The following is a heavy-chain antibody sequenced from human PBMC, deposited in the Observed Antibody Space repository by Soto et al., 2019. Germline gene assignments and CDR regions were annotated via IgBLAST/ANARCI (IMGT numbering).Heavy chain of an antibody. D-gene: IGHD3-9*01. J-gene: IGHJ5*02. CDR2: IYSGGST. CDR1: GFTVSSNY. Sequence: PGGSLRLSCAASGFTVSSNYMSWVRQAPGKGLEWVSVIYSGGSTYYADSVKGRFTISRDNSKNTLYLQMNSLRAEDTAVYYCARTSHYDILAPFDPWGQGTLVTVSS. V-gene: IGHV3-66*01. CDR3: ARTSHYDILAPFDP.